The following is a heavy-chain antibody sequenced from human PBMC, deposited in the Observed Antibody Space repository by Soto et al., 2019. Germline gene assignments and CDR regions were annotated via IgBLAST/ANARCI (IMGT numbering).Heavy chain of an antibody. CDR1: GGSFSGYY. Sequence: QVQLQQWGAGLLKPSETLSLTCAVYGGSFSGYYWSWIRQPPGKGLEWIGEINHSGSTNYNPSLKSRVTISVDTSKNQFSLKLTSVTAADTAVYYCARGCGGRRNNGFVFDYWGQGTLVTVSS. CDR2: INHSGST. J-gene: IGHJ4*02. V-gene: IGHV4-34*01. D-gene: IGHD2-8*01. CDR3: ARGCGGRRNNGFVFDY.